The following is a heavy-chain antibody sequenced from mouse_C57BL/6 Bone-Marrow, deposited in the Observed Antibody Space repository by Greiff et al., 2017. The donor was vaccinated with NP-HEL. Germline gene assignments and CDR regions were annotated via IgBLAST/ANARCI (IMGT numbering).Heavy chain of an antibody. V-gene: IGHV1-59*01. D-gene: IGHD2-2*01. Sequence: QVQLQQPGAELVSPGTSVKLSCKASGYTCPLSCQPLCPPIRFPFLYFILLIDPSPLYTNYNQKFKGKATLTVDTSSSTAYMQLSSLTSEDSAVYYCARVSTMVKWFAYWGQGTLVTVSA. CDR1: GYTCPLSC. CDR2: IDPSPLYT. CDR3: ARVSTMVKWFAY. J-gene: IGHJ3*01.